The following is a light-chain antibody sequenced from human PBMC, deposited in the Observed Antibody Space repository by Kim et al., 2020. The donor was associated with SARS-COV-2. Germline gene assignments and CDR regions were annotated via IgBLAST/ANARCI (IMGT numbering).Light chain of an antibody. Sequence: SSELTQDPAVSVALGQTVRITCQGDSLRSYYASWYQQKPGQAPVLVIYGKNNRPSGIPDRFSCSSSGNTASLTITGAQAEDEADYYCNSRVSSGNHWVFG. J-gene: IGLJ3*02. CDR2: GKN. V-gene: IGLV3-19*01. CDR1: SLRSYY. CDR3: NSRVSSGNHWV.